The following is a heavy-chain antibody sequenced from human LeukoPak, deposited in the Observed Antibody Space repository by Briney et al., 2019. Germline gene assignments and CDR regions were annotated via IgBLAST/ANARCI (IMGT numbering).Heavy chain of an antibody. CDR3: ARGSSWYLGYYYYYMDV. J-gene: IGHJ6*03. Sequence: GGSLRLSCAASGFTFSSYAMHWVRQAPGKGLEWVAVISYDGSNKYYADSVKGRFTISRDNSKNTLYLQMNSLRAEDTAVYYCARGSSWYLGYYYYYMDVWGKGTTVTISS. V-gene: IGHV3-30*14. CDR1: GFTFSSYA. CDR2: ISYDGSNK. D-gene: IGHD6-13*01.